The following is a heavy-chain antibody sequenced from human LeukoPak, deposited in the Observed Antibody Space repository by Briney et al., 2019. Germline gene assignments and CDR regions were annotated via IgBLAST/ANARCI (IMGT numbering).Heavy chain of an antibody. CDR1: GGTFSSYA. V-gene: IGHV1-69*13. Sequence: GASVKVSCKASGGTFSSYAISWVRQAPGQGLEWMGGIIPIFGTANYAQKFQGRVTITADESTSTAYMELSSLRSEDTAVYYCANLDYGDNNWFDPWGQGTLVTVSS. J-gene: IGHJ5*02. CDR3: ANLDYGDNNWFDP. CDR2: IIPIFGTA. D-gene: IGHD4-17*01.